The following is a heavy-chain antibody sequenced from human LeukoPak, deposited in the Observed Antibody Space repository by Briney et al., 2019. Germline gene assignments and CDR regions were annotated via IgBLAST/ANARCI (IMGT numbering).Heavy chain of an antibody. V-gene: IGHV1-8*01. CDR2: MNPNSGNT. CDR3: ARGRQLWLYYYYGMDV. J-gene: IGHJ6*02. D-gene: IGHD5-18*01. CDR1: GYTFTSYD. Sequence: ASVTVSCKASGYTFTSYDMNWVRQAPGQGLEWMGWMNPNSGNTGYAQKFQGRVAMTRNTSISTAYMELSSLRSEDTAVYYCARGRQLWLYYYYGMDVWGQGTTVTVSS.